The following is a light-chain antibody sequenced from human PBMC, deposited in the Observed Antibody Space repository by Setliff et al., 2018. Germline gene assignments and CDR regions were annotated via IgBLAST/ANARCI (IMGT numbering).Light chain of an antibody. CDR1: SSDIHGFSY. Sequence: QSVLAQPASVSGSPGQSITISCTGISSDIHGFSYVSWYQQHPDKAPKLLIYDVTYRPLGVSDRFSASMSGNTASLTISGLQAEDEGDYYCSSYTARSAVFGPGTKVTVL. CDR3: SSYTARSAV. CDR2: DVT. J-gene: IGLJ1*01. V-gene: IGLV2-14*03.